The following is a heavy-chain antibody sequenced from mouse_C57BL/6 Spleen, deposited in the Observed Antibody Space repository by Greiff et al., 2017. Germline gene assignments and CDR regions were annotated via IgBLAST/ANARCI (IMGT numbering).Heavy chain of an antibody. J-gene: IGHJ2*01. D-gene: IGHD1-1*01. Sequence: QVQLQQPGAELVKPGASVKLSCKASGYTFTSYWMHWVKQRPGQGLEWIGMIHPNSGSTNYNEKFKSKATLTVDKSSSTSYMQLSSLTSEDSAVYYWVPYYYGSSYFDYWGQGTTLTVSS. CDR1: GYTFTSYW. CDR3: VPYYYGSSYFDY. CDR2: IHPNSGST. V-gene: IGHV1-64*01.